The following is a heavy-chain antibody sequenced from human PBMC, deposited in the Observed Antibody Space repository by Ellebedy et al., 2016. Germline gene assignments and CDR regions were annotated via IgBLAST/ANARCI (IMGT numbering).Heavy chain of an antibody. V-gene: IGHV3-74*01. CDR1: GFSFTMYW. CDR2: VNTDGTIV. Sequence: GGSLRLXXVVSGFSFTMYWMHWVRQAPGKGLEWVSRVNTDGTIVDFAGSVKGRFIVSRDNAKNTLYLHMNNLRVEDTALYYCARPPVGAGGWFDYWGQGLQVVVSS. D-gene: IGHD6-19*01. CDR3: ARPPVGAGGWFDY. J-gene: IGHJ4*02.